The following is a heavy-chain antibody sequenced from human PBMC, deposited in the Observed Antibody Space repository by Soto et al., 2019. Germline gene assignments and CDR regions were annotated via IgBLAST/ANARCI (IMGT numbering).Heavy chain of an antibody. Sequence: QVQLVQSGAEVKKPGSSVKVSCKASGVTFSSETISWVRQAPGQGLGWVGGIIPLFGTANYAQEFQGRVTTTADESARTLYIELSSLRSDDNAVYYCSTELGDNPASHFDSWGQGTLVTVSS. V-gene: IGHV1-69*01. CDR2: IIPLFGTA. J-gene: IGHJ4*02. CDR3: STELGDNPASHFDS. D-gene: IGHD2-21*01. CDR1: GVTFSSET.